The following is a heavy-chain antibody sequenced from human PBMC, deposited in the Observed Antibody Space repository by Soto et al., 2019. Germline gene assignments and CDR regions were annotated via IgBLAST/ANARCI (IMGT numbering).Heavy chain of an antibody. Sequence: QVQLQQWGAGLLKPSETLSLTCAVYGGSFSGYYWTWIRQPPGTGLAGIGEINHSGSTNYNPSLKSRVTISVDTSKNQFSLKLPSVTAADTAVYYCARDKITGLFDYWGQGTPVTVSS. V-gene: IGHV4-34*01. CDR2: INHSGST. CDR1: GGSFSGYY. D-gene: IGHD2-8*02. CDR3: ARDKITGLFDY. J-gene: IGHJ4*02.